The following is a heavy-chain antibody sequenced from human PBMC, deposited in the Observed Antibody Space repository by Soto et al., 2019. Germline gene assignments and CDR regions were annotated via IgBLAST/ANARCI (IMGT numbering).Heavy chain of an antibody. V-gene: IGHV1-2*02. Sequence: GAPVEVSCKACGDGFAGCSRRSVRQAPGQGLEWMXWXNXXXVXTXXXKXXKXRVTMTRDTSISTAYMGLRTLKSDDAAVYYCARLRDPDSGPHLDIRGQATIVTLSS. CDR1: GDGFAGCS. D-gene: IGHD1-26*01. CDR2: XNXXXVXT. CDR3: ARLRDPDSGPHLDI. J-gene: IGHJ3*02.